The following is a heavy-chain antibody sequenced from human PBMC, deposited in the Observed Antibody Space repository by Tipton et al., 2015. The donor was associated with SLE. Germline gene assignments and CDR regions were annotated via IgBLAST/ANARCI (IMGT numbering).Heavy chain of an antibody. D-gene: IGHD2/OR15-2a*01. CDR3: ARMSRLIVATAPLGVPDAFNM. Sequence: TLSLTCTVSGGSVSNPSYYWGWIRQPPGKGLEWIGSIYYSGNIYYTPSLKSRVTISEDTSKNQLSLTLSSVIVADTAIYYCARMSRLIVATAPLGVPDAFNMWGQGTMVIVSS. CDR1: GGSVSNPSYY. J-gene: IGHJ3*02. CDR2: IYYSGNI. V-gene: IGHV4-39*01.